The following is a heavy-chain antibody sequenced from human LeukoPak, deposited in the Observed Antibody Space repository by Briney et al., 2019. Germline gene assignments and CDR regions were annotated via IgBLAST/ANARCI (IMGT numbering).Heavy chain of an antibody. J-gene: IGHJ4*02. Sequence: SETLSLTCTVSGGSISTYYWSWIRQPPGKGLEWIGYIYYRGNTNYNPSLKSRVTISVDRSKNQFSLKLSSVTAADTAVYYCARDMLGYSGYARGDYWGQGTLVTVSS. CDR3: ARDMLGYSGYARGDY. CDR1: GGSISTYY. CDR2: IYYRGNT. V-gene: IGHV4-59*12. D-gene: IGHD5-12*01.